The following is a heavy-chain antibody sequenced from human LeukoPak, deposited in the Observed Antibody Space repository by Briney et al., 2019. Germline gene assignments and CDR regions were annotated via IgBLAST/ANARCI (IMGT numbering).Heavy chain of an antibody. CDR1: GGSISSYY. V-gene: IGHV4-59*01. Sequence: KPSETLSLTCTVSGGSISSYYWSWIRQPPGKGLEWIGYIYYSGSTNYNPSLKSRVTISVDTSKNQFSLKLSSVTAADTAVYYRARAAQYCSGGSCQGYYGMDVWGQGTTVTVSS. D-gene: IGHD2-15*01. J-gene: IGHJ6*02. CDR2: IYYSGST. CDR3: ARAAQYCSGGSCQGYYGMDV.